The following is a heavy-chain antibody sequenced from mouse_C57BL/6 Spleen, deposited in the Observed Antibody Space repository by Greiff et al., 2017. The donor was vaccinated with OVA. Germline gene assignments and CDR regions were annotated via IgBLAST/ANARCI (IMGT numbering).Heavy chain of an antibody. CDR2: IYPGSGNT. CDR1: GYSFTSYY. D-gene: IGHD2-1*01. CDR3: ARRRGNYVEYFDV. Sequence: VKLVESGPELVKPGASVKISCKASGYSFTSYYIHWVKQRPGQGLEWIGWIYPGSGNTKYNEKFKGKATLTADTSSSTAYMQLSSLTSEDSAVYYCARRRGNYVEYFDVWGTGTTVTVSS. V-gene: IGHV1-66*01. J-gene: IGHJ1*03.